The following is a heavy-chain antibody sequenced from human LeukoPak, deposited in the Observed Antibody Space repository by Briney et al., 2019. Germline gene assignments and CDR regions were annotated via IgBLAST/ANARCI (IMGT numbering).Heavy chain of an antibody. J-gene: IGHJ4*02. CDR3: ARSGSSSGYYFPFDY. Sequence: GGSLRLSCAASGFTFSSYSMNWVRQAPGKGLEWVSSISTSSSYIYYADSVKGRFTISRDNAMNSLYLQMNSLTAEDTAMYSCARSGSSSGYYFPFDYWGQGTLVTVSS. CDR1: GFTFSSYS. CDR2: ISTSSSYI. V-gene: IGHV3-21*01. D-gene: IGHD3-22*01.